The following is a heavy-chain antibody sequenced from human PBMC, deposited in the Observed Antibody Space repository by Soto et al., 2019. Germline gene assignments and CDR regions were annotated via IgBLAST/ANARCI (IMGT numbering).Heavy chain of an antibody. CDR1: GFTFNSYE. J-gene: IGHJ4*02. Sequence: EVQLVESGGGLVQPGGSLRLSCAASGFTFNSYEMNWVRQAPGKGLEWVSYISSSGSTIYYIDSVKGRFTISRDNAKNSLYLQMNSLRAEDTAVYYCARGSIAVGGWGNVDYWGQGTLITVSS. CDR2: ISSSGSTI. CDR3: ARGSIAVGGWGNVDY. D-gene: IGHD6-19*01. V-gene: IGHV3-48*03.